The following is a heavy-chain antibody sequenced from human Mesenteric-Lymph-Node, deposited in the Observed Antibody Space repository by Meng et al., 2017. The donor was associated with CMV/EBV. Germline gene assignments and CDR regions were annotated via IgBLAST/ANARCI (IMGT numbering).Heavy chain of an antibody. CDR3: AGIRGHLAGVDY. Sequence: ASVKVSCKASTHTFTDHYIHWVRQAPGQGLEWMGWINPNSGRTEFAQNFQGRVAMTRDTSITTAYMELSSLRSDDTALYYCAGIRGHLAGVDYWGQGTLVTVSS. CDR1: THTFTDHY. D-gene: IGHD6-19*01. CDR2: INPNSGRT. V-gene: IGHV1-2*02. J-gene: IGHJ4*02.